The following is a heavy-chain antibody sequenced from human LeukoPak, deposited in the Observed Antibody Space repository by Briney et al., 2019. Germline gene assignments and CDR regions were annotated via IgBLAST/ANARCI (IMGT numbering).Heavy chain of an antibody. CDR3: PRVAAGYSVNYFDY. V-gene: IGHV3-7*01. D-gene: IGHD4-23*01. CDR1: GLTFSNYW. CDR2: IKQDGSEK. Sequence: GGSLRLSCAASGLTFSNYWMDWVRQAPGKGLEWVANIKQDGSEKNYVDSVKGRFIISRDSAKNSLYLQMNSLRDEDTAVYYCPRVAAGYSVNYFDYWGQGTLVTVSS. J-gene: IGHJ4*02.